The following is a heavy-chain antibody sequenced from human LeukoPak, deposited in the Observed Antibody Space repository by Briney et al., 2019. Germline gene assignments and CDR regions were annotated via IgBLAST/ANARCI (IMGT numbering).Heavy chain of an antibody. D-gene: IGHD6-19*01. Sequence: GGSLRLSCAASGFTFSSYWMHWVRQAPGKGLVWVSSISGSGGSTYYADSVKDRFTISRDNSKNTLYLQMNSLRAEDTAVYYCPFNSGWSAVFFWGQGTLVTVSS. CDR2: ISGSGGST. J-gene: IGHJ4*02. V-gene: IGHV3-23*01. CDR1: GFTFSSYW. CDR3: PFNSGWSAVFF.